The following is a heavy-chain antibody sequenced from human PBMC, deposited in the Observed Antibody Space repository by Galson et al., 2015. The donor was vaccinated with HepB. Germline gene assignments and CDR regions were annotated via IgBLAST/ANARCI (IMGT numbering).Heavy chain of an antibody. V-gene: IGHV3-23*01. CDR2: IRGSGGST. J-gene: IGHJ4*02. D-gene: IGHD2-15*01. CDR1: GFTFSSYA. CDR3: AKEPRWWIPGYY. Sequence: SLRLSCAASGFTFSSYAMSWVRQAPGKGLEWVSGIRGSGGSTYYADSVKGRFTISRDNSKNTLYLQMNSLRAEETAVYYCAKEPRWWIPGYYWGQGTLVTVSS.